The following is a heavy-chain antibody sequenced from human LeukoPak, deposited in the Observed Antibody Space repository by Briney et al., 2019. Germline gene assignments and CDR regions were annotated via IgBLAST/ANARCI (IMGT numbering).Heavy chain of an antibody. CDR3: VMNDYGDHGYAFDI. CDR2: ISYDGSNK. D-gene: IGHD4-17*01. J-gene: IGHJ3*02. Sequence: GGSLRLSCAASGFTFSSYAMHWVRQAPGKGLEWVAVISYDGSNKYYADSVKGRFTISRDNSKNTLYLQMNSLRAEDTAVYYCVMNDYGDHGYAFDIWGQGTMVTVSS. V-gene: IGHV3-30-3*01. CDR1: GFTFSSYA.